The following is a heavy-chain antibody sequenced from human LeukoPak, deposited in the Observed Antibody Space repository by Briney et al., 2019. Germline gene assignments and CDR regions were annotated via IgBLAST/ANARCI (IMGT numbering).Heavy chain of an antibody. D-gene: IGHD3-3*01. V-gene: IGHV4-4*09. J-gene: IGHJ6*03. Sequence: SETLSLTCTVSGGSISTYYWSWIRQPPGKGLEWIGYIYTSGSTNYNPSLKSRVTISVDTSKNQFSLKLSSVTAADTAVYYCARQGSGWSGYPGYYYYYYMDVWGKGTTVTVSS. CDR2: IYTSGST. CDR1: GGSISTYY. CDR3: ARQGSGWSGYPGYYYYYYMDV.